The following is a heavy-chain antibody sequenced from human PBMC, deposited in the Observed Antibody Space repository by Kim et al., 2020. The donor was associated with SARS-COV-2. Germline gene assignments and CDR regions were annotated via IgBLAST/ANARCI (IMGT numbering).Heavy chain of an antibody. Sequence: SETLSLTCTVSGGSVSSGSYYWSWIRQPPGKGLEWIGYIYYSGSTNYNPSLKSRVTISVDTSKNQFSLKLSSVTAADTAVYYCARSGGVWKGYFDYWGQGTLVTVSS. CDR3: ARSGGVWKGYFDY. CDR2: IYYSGST. J-gene: IGHJ4*02. D-gene: IGHD1-1*01. CDR1: GGSVSSGSYY. V-gene: IGHV4-61*01.